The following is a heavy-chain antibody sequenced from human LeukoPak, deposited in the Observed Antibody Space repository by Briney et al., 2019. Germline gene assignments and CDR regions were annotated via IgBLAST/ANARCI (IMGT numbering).Heavy chain of an antibody. Sequence: PGGSLRLSCAASGFTFSGSAMHWVRQASGKGLEWVGRIRSKANNYATAYAASVKGRFTISRDDSKNTAYLQMNSLKTEDTALYYCTRQVAAIADYWGQGTLVTVSS. D-gene: IGHD2-15*01. J-gene: IGHJ4*02. CDR1: GFTFSGSA. V-gene: IGHV3-73*01. CDR3: TRQVAAIADY. CDR2: IRSKANNYAT.